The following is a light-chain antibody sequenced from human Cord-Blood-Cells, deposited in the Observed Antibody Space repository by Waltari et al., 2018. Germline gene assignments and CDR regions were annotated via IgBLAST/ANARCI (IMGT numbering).Light chain of an antibody. CDR3: CSYAGSYTWV. CDR2: DVS. J-gene: IGLJ3*02. V-gene: IGLV2-11*01. Sequence: QSALTQPRSVSGSPGQSVTISCTGTSSDVGGYNYVSWYQQHPGKAPKLMIYDVSKRPSWVPHRFSGSQSGNTASLTISGLQAEDEADYYCCSYAGSYTWVFGGGTKLTVL. CDR1: SSDVGGYNY.